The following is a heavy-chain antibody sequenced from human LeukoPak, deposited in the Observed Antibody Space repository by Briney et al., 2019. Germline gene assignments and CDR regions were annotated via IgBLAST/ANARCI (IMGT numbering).Heavy chain of an antibody. V-gene: IGHV4-59*08. Sequence: KPSETLSLTCTVSAGSISSYYWSWIRQPPGKALEWFGYIYYSGTTNYNPSLKSRVTMSLDTSKNQLSLKLRSVTAADTAVYYCARLHETGLLFDYWGQGTLVTVSS. CDR1: AGSISSYY. CDR3: ARLHETGLLFDY. J-gene: IGHJ4*02. D-gene: IGHD3-9*01. CDR2: IYYSGTT.